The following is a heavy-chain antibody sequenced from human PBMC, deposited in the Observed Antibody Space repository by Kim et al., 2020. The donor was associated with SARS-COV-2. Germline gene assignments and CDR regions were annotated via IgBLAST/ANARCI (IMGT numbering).Heavy chain of an antibody. V-gene: IGHV3-23*01. J-gene: IGHJ4*02. D-gene: IGHD1-26*01. CDR2: ISGSGDYI. CDR1: GFTFSTYA. CDR3: AKEGGSYPAFDY. Sequence: GGSLRLSCAASGFTFSTYALGWVRQAPGKGLEWVSTISGSGDYIRYADSVKGRFTISRDNSRNTMFLQMNSLGADDTAVYYCAKEGGSYPAFDYWGQGTLVTVSS.